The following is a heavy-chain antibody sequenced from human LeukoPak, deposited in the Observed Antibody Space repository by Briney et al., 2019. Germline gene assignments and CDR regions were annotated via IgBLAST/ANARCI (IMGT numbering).Heavy chain of an antibody. V-gene: IGHV4-61*02. Sequence: PSETLSLTCTVSGGSISSYSYYWSWIRQPAGKGLEWIGRIYTSGSTNYNPSLKSRVTISVDTSKNQFSLKLSSVTAADTAVYYCASGRDYCGGDCYNYYYYYMDVWGKGTTVTVSS. CDR2: IYTSGST. CDR3: ASGRDYCGGDCYNYYYYYMDV. J-gene: IGHJ6*03. D-gene: IGHD2-21*01. CDR1: GGSISSYSYY.